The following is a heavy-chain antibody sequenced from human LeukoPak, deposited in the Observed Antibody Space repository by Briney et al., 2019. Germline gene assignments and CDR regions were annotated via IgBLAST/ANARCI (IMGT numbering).Heavy chain of an antibody. CDR3: AREVRAFDH. V-gene: IGHV4-39*07. Sequence: GSLRLSCAASGFTFSSYGMHWVRQAPGKGLEWIGNIYYSGSTYYNPSLKSRVTISVDTSKNQFSLKLSSVTAADTAVYYCAREVRAFDHWGQGTLVTVSS. CDR1: GFTFSSYG. D-gene: IGHD3-10*01. J-gene: IGHJ4*02. CDR2: IYYSGST.